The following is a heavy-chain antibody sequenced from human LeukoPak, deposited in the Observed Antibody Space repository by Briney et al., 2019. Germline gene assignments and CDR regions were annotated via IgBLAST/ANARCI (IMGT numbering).Heavy chain of an antibody. CDR2: INHSGIT. V-gene: IGHV4-34*01. CDR1: VGSFTGYY. CDR3: ATSSGWYYYYMDV. D-gene: IGHD6-19*01. J-gene: IGHJ6*03. Sequence: SETLSLTCAVYVGSFTGYYWSWIRQPPGKGLEWIGEINHSGITNYNPSLKTLSTISADTSKNQFSLKLSSVTAADTAVYYCATSSGWYYYYMDVWGKGTTVTVSS.